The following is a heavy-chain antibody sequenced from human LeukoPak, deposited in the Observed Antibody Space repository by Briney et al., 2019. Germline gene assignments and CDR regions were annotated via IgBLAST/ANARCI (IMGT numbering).Heavy chain of an antibody. CDR1: GYSNSSGYY. Sequence: KPSETLSLTCAVSGYSNSSGYYWGWIRQPPGKGLEWIGSIYHSGSTYYNPSLKSRVTISVDTSKNQFSLKLSSVTAADTAVYYCARREVGATILGGNYFDYWGQGTLVTVSS. J-gene: IGHJ4*02. CDR3: ARREVGATILGGNYFDY. CDR2: IYHSGST. D-gene: IGHD1-26*01. V-gene: IGHV4-38-2*01.